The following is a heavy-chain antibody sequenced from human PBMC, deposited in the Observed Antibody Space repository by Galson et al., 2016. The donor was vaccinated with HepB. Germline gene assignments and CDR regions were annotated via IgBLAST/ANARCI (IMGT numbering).Heavy chain of an antibody. J-gene: IGHJ4*02. CDR1: GFSVSDDY. D-gene: IGHD3-16*01. CDR2: IYSDGRT. Sequence: SLRLSCAASGFSVSDDYMSWVRQAPGKGLEWVSIIYSDGRTYYADSVKGRFTISRDNSKNTLYLQMSSLSPDDTAVYYCARDTSSNMRADWWGQGTLVTVSS. V-gene: IGHV3-53*01. CDR3: ARDTSSNMRADW.